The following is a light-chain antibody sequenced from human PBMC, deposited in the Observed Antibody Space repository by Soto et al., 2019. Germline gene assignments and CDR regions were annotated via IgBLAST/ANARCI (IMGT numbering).Light chain of an antibody. V-gene: IGLV4-60*03. J-gene: IGLJ2*01. CDR2: LEGSGSY. Sequence: QAVLTQSSSASASLGSSVNLTCTLSSGHSTYIVAWHQQQPGKAPRFLMKLEGSGSYNKGSGVPDRFSGSSSGADRYLTISNLQSEDEADYYCETWDSKTVVFGGGTKLTVL. CDR1: SGHSTYI. CDR3: ETWDSKTVV.